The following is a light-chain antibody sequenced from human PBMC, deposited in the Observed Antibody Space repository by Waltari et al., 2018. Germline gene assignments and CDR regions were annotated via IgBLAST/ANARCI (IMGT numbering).Light chain of an antibody. Sequence: QSVLTQPPSMPGAPGQRVTLSCTGSSSNIRAGHDVPWYQVFPGTAPKPLIYGNNNRPSGVPDRFSGSKSDTSASLAIGGLQAEDEADYYCQSFDIRLSGGVVFGGGTKVTVL. V-gene: IGLV1-40*01. CDR3: QSFDIRLSGGVV. CDR2: GNN. J-gene: IGLJ3*02. CDR1: SSNIRAGHD.